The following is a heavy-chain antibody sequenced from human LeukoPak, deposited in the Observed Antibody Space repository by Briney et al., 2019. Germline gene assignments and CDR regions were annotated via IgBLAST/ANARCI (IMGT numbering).Heavy chain of an antibody. Sequence: GGSLRLSCAAPGFTFSTYGMHWVRQAPGTGLEWVAFIRSDGSIKYYADSVKGRFTISRDNSKNTLYVQMNSLKAEDTAVYYCAKALGPAMVRGVIDYWGQGTLVTVSS. J-gene: IGHJ4*02. CDR1: GFTFSTYG. CDR3: AKALGPAMVRGVIDY. V-gene: IGHV3-30*02. D-gene: IGHD3-10*01. CDR2: IRSDGSIK.